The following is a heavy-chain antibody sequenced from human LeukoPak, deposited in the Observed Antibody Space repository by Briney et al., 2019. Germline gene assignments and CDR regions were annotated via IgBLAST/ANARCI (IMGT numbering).Heavy chain of an antibody. Sequence: GGSLRLSCAASGFTFRTYWMNWVRQAPGKGLVWVSRISSDGSRTSYADSVKGRFTISRDNAKNTLYLQMNSLRAEDTAVYYCAREGQWLGLDVWGQGTTVTVSS. CDR1: GFTFRTYW. CDR3: AREGQWLGLDV. J-gene: IGHJ6*02. D-gene: IGHD6-19*01. V-gene: IGHV3-74*01. CDR2: ISSDGSRT.